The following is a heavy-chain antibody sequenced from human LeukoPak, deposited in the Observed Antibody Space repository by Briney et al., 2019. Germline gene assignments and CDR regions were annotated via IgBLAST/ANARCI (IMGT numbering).Heavy chain of an antibody. J-gene: IGHJ4*02. CDR3: AKSPNNIVYSSSWYFDY. Sequence: SGTLSLTCAVSGGSISSGGYSWSWIRQPPGKGLEWIGYIYHSGSTYYNPSLKSRVTISVDRSKNQFSLKLSSVTAEDTAVYYCAKSPNNIVYSSSWYFDYWGQGTLVTVSS. CDR1: GGSISSGGYS. CDR2: IYHSGST. V-gene: IGHV4-30-2*01. D-gene: IGHD6-13*01.